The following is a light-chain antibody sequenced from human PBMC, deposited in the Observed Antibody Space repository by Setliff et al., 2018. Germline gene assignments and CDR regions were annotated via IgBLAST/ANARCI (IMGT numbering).Light chain of an antibody. CDR3: AAWDDSLNGRHV. CDR1: SSNIGSNT. V-gene: IGLV1-44*01. J-gene: IGLJ1*01. CDR2: RNN. Sequence: QSVLTQPPSASGTPGQRVTISCSGSSSNIGSNTVNWYQQFPGTAPKLLIYRNNQRPSGVPDRFSGSKSATSASLAISGLQAEDEADYYCAAWDDSLNGRHVFGTGTKVTVL.